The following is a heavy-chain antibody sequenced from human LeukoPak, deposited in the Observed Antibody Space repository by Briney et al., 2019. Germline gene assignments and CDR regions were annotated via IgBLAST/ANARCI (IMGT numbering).Heavy chain of an antibody. J-gene: IGHJ6*03. Sequence: ASVKVSRKASGYTFTSYDINWVRQATGQGPEWMGWMNPNSGNTGYAQKFQGRVTITRNTSISTAYMELSSLRSEDTAVYYCARGTKGGSSWYDYYYYYYMDVWGKGTTVTVSS. V-gene: IGHV1-8*03. D-gene: IGHD6-13*01. CDR2: MNPNSGNT. CDR3: ARGTKGGSSWYDYYYYYYMDV. CDR1: GYTFTSYD.